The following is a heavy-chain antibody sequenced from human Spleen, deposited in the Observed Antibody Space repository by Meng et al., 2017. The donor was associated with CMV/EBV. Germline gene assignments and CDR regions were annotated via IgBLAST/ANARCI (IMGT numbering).Heavy chain of an antibody. V-gene: IGHV4-61*08. Sequence: CTVSGDAVSSGAYDWSWIRQPPGKGLEWIRYIYFAGSTNYNPSLKSRVTISVDTSKNQFSLRLSSVTAADTAVYYCVRTKRSTYFDYWGQGTLVTVSS. CDR3: VRTKRSTYFDY. J-gene: IGHJ4*02. CDR1: GDAVSSGAYD. D-gene: IGHD6-13*01. CDR2: IYFAGST.